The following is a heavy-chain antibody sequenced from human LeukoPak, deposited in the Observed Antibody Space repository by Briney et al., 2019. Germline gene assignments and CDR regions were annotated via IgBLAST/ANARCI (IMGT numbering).Heavy chain of an antibody. Sequence: GGSLRLSCAASGFSFSSYSMHWVRQAPGKGLEWVAGISYDGSNEYYSDSAKGRFTISRDNSKNTLNVQMNSLRGEDTAVYYCARRWWQQLVVTLFDYWGQGTLVTVSS. CDR3: ARRWWQQLVVTLFDY. V-gene: IGHV3-30-3*01. D-gene: IGHD6-13*01. CDR2: ISYDGSNE. CDR1: GFSFSSYS. J-gene: IGHJ4*02.